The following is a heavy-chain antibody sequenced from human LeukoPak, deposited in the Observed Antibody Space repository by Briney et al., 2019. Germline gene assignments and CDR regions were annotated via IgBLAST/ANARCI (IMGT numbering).Heavy chain of an antibody. D-gene: IGHD6-13*01. V-gene: IGHV4-59*01. CDR3: ARGTYSSRSWFDP. Sequence: SETLSLTCTVSGDSISTYYWNWVRQPPGKGLEWIGHIYYSGSTNYNPSLKSRVTISVDTSKNQFSLRLGSVTAADTAVYYCARGTYSSRSWFDPWGLGTLVTVSS. CDR1: GDSISTYY. CDR2: IYYSGST. J-gene: IGHJ5*02.